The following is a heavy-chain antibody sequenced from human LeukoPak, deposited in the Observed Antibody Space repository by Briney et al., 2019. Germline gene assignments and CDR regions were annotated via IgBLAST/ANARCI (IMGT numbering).Heavy chain of an antibody. Sequence: KVSCKGSGYTFTNHWISWVRQMPGKGLEWMGKIDPSDSYTNYSPSFQGHVTISADKSISTAYLQWSSLKASDTAMYYCARAPDSDSGYDYFDYWGQGTLVTVSS. CDR1: GYTFTNHW. CDR3: ARAPDSDSGYDYFDY. J-gene: IGHJ4*02. V-gene: IGHV5-10-1*01. D-gene: IGHD5-12*01. CDR2: IDPSDSYT.